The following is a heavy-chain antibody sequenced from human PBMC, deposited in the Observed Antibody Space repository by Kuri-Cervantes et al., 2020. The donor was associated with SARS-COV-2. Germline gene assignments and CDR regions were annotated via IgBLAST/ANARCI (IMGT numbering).Heavy chain of an antibody. Sequence: SLKISCAASGFTFDDYAMHWVRQAPGKGLEWVSGISWNSGSIGYADSAKGRFTISRDNAKNSLYLQMNSLRAEDTALYYCAKFTRDAFDIWGQGTMVTVSS. CDR3: AKFTRDAFDI. CDR2: ISWNSGSI. CDR1: GFTFDDYA. V-gene: IGHV3-9*01. J-gene: IGHJ3*02.